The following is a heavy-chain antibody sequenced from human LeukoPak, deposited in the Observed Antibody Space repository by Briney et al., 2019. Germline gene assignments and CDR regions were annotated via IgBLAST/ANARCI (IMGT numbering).Heavy chain of an antibody. Sequence: GGSLRLSCAASRFTFSNAWMSWVRQAPGKGLEWVGRIKSKTDGGTTDYAAPVKGRFTISRDDSKNTLYLQMNSLRAEDTAIYYCAKDKNINWYYFDYWGQGTLVTVSS. CDR1: RFTFSNAW. V-gene: IGHV3-15*01. CDR3: AKDKNINWYYFDY. J-gene: IGHJ4*02. CDR2: IKSKTDGGTT. D-gene: IGHD1-1*01.